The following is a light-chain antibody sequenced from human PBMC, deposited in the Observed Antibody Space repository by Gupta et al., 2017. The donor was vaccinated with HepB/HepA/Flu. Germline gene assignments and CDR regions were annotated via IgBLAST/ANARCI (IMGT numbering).Light chain of an antibody. CDR2: AAS. J-gene: IGKJ4*01. CDR3: QQSYSTPHT. V-gene: IGKV1-39*01. CDR1: QSISSY. Sequence: DIQMTQSPSSLSASVGDRVTITCRASQSISSYLNWYQQKPGKAPKLLIYAASSLQSGVPSRFSGSGSGTDFTLTISSLQPEDFATYYYQQSYSTPHTFGGGTKVEIK.